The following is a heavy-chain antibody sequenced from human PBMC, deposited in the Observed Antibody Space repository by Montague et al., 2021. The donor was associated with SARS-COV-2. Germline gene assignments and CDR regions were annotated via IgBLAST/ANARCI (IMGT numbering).Heavy chain of an antibody. Sequence: SETLSLTCTVSGGSISRYYWSWIRQPPGKGLEWIGYIYYSGSTNYNPSLKSRVTTSVDTSKNQFSLKLSSVTAADTAVYYCARRVTGTTVHYYYYGMDVWGQGTTVTVSS. CDR1: GGSISRYY. V-gene: IGHV4-59*08. J-gene: IGHJ6*02. CDR3: ARRVTGTTVHYYYYGMDV. D-gene: IGHD1-20*01. CDR2: IYYSGST.